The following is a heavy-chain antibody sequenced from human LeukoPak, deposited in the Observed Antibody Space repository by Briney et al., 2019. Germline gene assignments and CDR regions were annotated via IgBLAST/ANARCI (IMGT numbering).Heavy chain of an antibody. Sequence: ASVKVSCKASGYTFTSYGISWVRQAPGQGLKWLGWISGYNGNTDYAQNLQGRVTMTTDTSTNTAYMEVRSLRPDDTAVYYCARDGARKGDSGWWLNDFDIWGQGTMVIVSS. J-gene: IGHJ3*02. V-gene: IGHV1-18*01. D-gene: IGHD6-19*01. CDR3: ARDGARKGDSGWWLNDFDI. CDR2: ISGYNGNT. CDR1: GYTFTSYG.